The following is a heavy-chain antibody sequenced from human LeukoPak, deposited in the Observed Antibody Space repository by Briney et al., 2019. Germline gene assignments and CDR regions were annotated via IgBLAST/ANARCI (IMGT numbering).Heavy chain of an antibody. Sequence: PGGSLRLSCAASGLTFSSHWVHWVRQAPGKGLEWVAVIWYDGSNKYYADSVKGRFTISRDNSKNTLYLQMNSLRAEDTAVYYCATQTAEVIDYWGQGTLVTVSS. CDR2: IWYDGSNK. CDR3: ATQTAEVIDY. CDR1: GLTFSSHW. V-gene: IGHV3-33*08. D-gene: IGHD4-23*01. J-gene: IGHJ4*02.